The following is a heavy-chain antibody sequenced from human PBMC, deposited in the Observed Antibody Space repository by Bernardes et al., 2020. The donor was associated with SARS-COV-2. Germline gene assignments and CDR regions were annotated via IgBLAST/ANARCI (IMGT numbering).Heavy chain of an antibody. V-gene: IGHV4-39*01. CDR3: ARRALVPSGPGRLYWFDP. CDR1: GDSISRVRSY. D-gene: IGHD2-15*01. J-gene: IGHJ5*02. Sequence: SETLSLTCTVSGDSISRVRSYWGWIRQPPGKGPEWIGNVYHNGNGFYSPSLKSRVSMSVDTSKNQFSLQLTSVTVADTARYYCARRALVPSGPGRLYWFDPWGQGILVTVSS. CDR2: VYHNGNG.